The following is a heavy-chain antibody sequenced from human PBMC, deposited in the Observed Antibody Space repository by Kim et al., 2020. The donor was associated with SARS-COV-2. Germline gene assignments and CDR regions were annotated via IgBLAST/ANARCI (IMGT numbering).Heavy chain of an antibody. D-gene: IGHD3-10*01. V-gene: IGHV4-59*08. CDR3: ARHGYYYGSGSYYNQNWFDP. J-gene: IGHJ5*02. Sequence: RVTISVDTSKNQFSLKLSSVTAADTAVYYCARHGYYYGSGSYYNQNWFDPWGQGTLVTVSS.